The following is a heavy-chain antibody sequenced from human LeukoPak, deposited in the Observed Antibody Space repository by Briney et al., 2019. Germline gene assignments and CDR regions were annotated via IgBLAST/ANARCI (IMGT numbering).Heavy chain of an antibody. J-gene: IGHJ4*02. V-gene: IGHV3-23*01. Sequence: GGSLRLSSAASGFTFSSYAMSWVRQAPGKGLEWVSGISGSGGSTYFADSVKGRFTISRDNSKNTVYLQINSLRAEDTAVYYCAKDPRTWFGELLSPSYFDYWGLGTLVTVSS. D-gene: IGHD3-10*01. CDR1: GFTFSSYA. CDR2: ISGSGGST. CDR3: AKDPRTWFGELLSPSYFDY.